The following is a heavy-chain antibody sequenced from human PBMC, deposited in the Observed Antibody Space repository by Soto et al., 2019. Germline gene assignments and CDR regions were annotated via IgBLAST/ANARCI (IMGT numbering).Heavy chain of an antibody. J-gene: IGHJ4*02. D-gene: IGHD1-26*01. CDR3: AKGGGRVGATTPLGY. CDR2: ISGSGGST. Sequence: GSLRLSCAASVFTVSSYAMSWVRQAPGKGLEWVSAISGSGGSTYYADSVKGRFTISRDNSKNTLYLQMNSLRAEDTAVYYCAKGGGRVGATTPLGYWGQGTLVTVSS. CDR1: VFTVSSYA. V-gene: IGHV3-23*01.